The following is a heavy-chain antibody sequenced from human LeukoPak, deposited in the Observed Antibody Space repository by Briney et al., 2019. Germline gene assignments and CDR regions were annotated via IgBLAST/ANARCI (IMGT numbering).Heavy chain of an antibody. CDR1: GYTFTSYY. J-gene: IGHJ4*02. Sequence: ASVKVSCKASGYTFTSYYMHWVRQAPGQGLEWMGIINPSGGGTNYAQKFQGRVTMTRDMSTSTVYMELSSVRSEDTAVYYCAREPFADYDSSGNLPAPFDYWGQGTLVTVSS. CDR3: AREPFADYDSSGNLPAPFDY. V-gene: IGHV1-46*01. D-gene: IGHD3-22*01. CDR2: INPSGGGT.